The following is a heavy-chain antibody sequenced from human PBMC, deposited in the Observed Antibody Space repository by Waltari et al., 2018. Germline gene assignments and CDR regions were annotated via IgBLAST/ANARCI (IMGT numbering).Heavy chain of an antibody. CDR3: ARQGGGSSGYYYALGAFDI. CDR1: GYSFTSYW. V-gene: IGHV5-51*01. CDR2: IYPCDSDT. Sequence: EVQLVQSGAEVKKPGESLKISCKGSGYSFTSYWIGWVRQMPGKGLEWMGIIYPCDSDTRYSPSFQGQVTISADKSISTAYLQWSSLKASDTAMYYCARQGGGSSGYYYALGAFDIWGQGTMVTVSS. D-gene: IGHD3-22*01. J-gene: IGHJ3*02.